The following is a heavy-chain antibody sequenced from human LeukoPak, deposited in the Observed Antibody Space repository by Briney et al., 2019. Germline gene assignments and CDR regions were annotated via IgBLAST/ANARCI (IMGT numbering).Heavy chain of an antibody. CDR3: ARDSIAVAGCFDS. J-gene: IGHJ4*02. CDR2: IWYDGSNN. V-gene: IGHV3-33*01. D-gene: IGHD6-19*01. Sequence: GRSLRLSCAASGFTFSSYGMHWVRQAPGKGLEWVAIIWYDGSNNYYADSVKGRFTISRDNSKNALSLQMNSLRAEDTAVYYCARDSIAVAGCFDSWGQGTLVTVSS. CDR1: GFTFSSYG.